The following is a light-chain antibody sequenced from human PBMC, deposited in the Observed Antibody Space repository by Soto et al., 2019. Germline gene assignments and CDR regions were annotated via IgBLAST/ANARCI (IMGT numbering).Light chain of an antibody. Sequence: QSVLTQPASVSGSPGQSITISCTGTSSDVGGYTYVSWYQQHPGKAPKLMIYDVTYRPSGISNRFSGSKSGNTASLTISGLQAEDEADYYCNSYTSSSTRVFGTGTKLTVL. CDR3: NSYTSSSTRV. J-gene: IGLJ1*01. CDR1: SSDVGGYTY. CDR2: DVT. V-gene: IGLV2-14*01.